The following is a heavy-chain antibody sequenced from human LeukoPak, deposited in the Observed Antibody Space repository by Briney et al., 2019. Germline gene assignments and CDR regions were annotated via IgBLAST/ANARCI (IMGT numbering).Heavy chain of an antibody. CDR1: GDSISSYS. CDR3: ARVGRGVHTWGSYSFDQ. CDR2: ISYSGST. D-gene: IGHD3-16*01. Sequence: SETLSLTCTVSGDSISSYSWTWVRQPPGKGLEWIGFISYSGSTRYNASFESRVTISIDTSNNQFSMKLTSVTAADTARYYCARVGRGVHTWGSYSFDQWGQGALVTVSS. V-gene: IGHV4-59*01. J-gene: IGHJ4*02.